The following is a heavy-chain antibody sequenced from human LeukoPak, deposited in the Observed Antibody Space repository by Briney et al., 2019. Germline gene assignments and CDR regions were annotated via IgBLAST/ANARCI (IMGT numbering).Heavy chain of an antibody. Sequence: GGSLRLSCAASGFTFSSYGMHWVRQAPGKGLEWVAVIWHDGSSKYYADSVKGRFTISRDNSKNTLYLQMNSLRAEDTAVYYCAKDYYDSSGYFDYWGQGTLVTVSS. CDR1: GFTFSSYG. V-gene: IGHV3-33*06. CDR3: AKDYYDSSGYFDY. J-gene: IGHJ4*02. D-gene: IGHD3-22*01. CDR2: IWHDGSSK.